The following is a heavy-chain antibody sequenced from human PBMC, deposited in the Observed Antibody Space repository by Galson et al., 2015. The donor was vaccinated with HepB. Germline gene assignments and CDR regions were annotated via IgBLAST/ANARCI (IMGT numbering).Heavy chain of an antibody. J-gene: IGHJ5*02. V-gene: IGHV1-24*01. D-gene: IGHD3-9*01. Sequence: SVKVSCKVSGYTLTELSMHWVRQAPGKGLEWMGGFDPEDGETIYAQKFQGRVTMTEDTSTDTAYMELSSLRSEDTAVYYCATAEFGGILTGYYHWRQGTLVTVSS. CDR2: FDPEDGET. CDR1: GYTLTELS. CDR3: ATAEFGGILTGYYH.